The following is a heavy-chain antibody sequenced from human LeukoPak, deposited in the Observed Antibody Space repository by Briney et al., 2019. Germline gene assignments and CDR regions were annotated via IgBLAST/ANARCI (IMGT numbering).Heavy chain of an antibody. CDR1: GYTFTSYD. J-gene: IGHJ5*02. Sequence: GASVKVSCKASGYTFTSYDINWVRQATGQGLEWMGWMNPNSGNTGYAQKFQGRVTITRNTSISTAYIELSSLRSEDTAVYYCARGGIVGAWLNWFDPWGQGTLVTVSS. D-gene: IGHD1-26*01. V-gene: IGHV1-8*03. CDR2: MNPNSGNT. CDR3: ARGGIVGAWLNWFDP.